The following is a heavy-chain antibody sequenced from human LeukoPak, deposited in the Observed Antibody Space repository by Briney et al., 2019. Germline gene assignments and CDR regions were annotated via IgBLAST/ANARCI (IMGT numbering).Heavy chain of an antibody. V-gene: IGHV4-61*02. CDR2: IYPTGNT. CDR1: GGSISSGGFY. CDR3: AREYSSGYHYFDY. Sequence: SETLSLTCTVSGGSISSGGFYWSWIRQPAGNGLEWIGRIYPTGNTDYNPSLRSRVTISVDMSENQFSLKVSSVTATDTAVYYCAREYSSGYHYFDYWGQGTLVTVSS. D-gene: IGHD6-19*01. J-gene: IGHJ4*02.